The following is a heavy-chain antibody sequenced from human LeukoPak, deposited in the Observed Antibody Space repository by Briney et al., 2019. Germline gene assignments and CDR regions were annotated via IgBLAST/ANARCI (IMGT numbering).Heavy chain of an antibody. CDR1: GYTFTAYY. D-gene: IGHD3-16*02. J-gene: IGHJ4*02. V-gene: IGHV1-2*04. CDR2: INPNSGGT. CDR3: ARGTPGSYLGY. Sequence: ASVKVSCKASGYTFTAYYLHWVRQAPGQGLEWMGWINPNSGGTNYAQKFKGWVTLTRDTSINTTYMELSRLASVVTAVYFCARGTPGSYLGYWGQGTLVTVSS.